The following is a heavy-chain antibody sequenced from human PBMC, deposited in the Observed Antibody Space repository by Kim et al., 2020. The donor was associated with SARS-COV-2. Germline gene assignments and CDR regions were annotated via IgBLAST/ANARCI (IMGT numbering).Heavy chain of an antibody. CDR2: ISSSGSTI. V-gene: IGHV3-48*03. J-gene: IGHJ3*02. CDR3: AREGSSPYGGDAFDI. Sequence: GGSLRLSCAASGFTFSSYEMNWVRQAPGKGLEWVSYISSSGSTIYYADSVKGRFTISRDNAKNSLYLQMNSLRAEDTAVYYCAREGSSPYGGDAFDIWGQGTMVTVSS. CDR1: GFTFSSYE. D-gene: IGHD6-13*01.